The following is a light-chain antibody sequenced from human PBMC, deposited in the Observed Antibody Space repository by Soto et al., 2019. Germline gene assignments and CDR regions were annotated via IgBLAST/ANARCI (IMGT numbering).Light chain of an antibody. CDR3: SSYAGSSTFVV. V-gene: IGLV2-23*02. J-gene: IGLJ3*02. Sequence: QSVLTQPASVSGSPGQWITISCAGTNSDVGNYNLVSWYQQHPGKAPKLMIYEVTKRPSGISNRFSGSKSGNTASLTISGLQAEDESHYYCSSYAGSSTFVVFGGGTKLTVL. CDR1: NSDVGNYNL. CDR2: EVT.